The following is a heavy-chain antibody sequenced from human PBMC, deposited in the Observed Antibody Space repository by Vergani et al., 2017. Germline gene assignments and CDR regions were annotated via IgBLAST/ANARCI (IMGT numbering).Heavy chain of an antibody. CDR2: IYHSGST. J-gene: IGHJ4*02. CDR1: GVSFRSADYY. CDR3: ARIGPYFHDSRIDY. Sequence: QVHLQESGPGLVKSSQTLSLTCTVSGVSFRSADYYWSWIRQPPGKGLEWIGYIYHSGSTSYSPSLKSRVSMSVETSKNQFSLNLRSVTAADTAIYYCARIGPYFHDSRIDYWGQGTLVTVSS. D-gene: IGHD3-22*01. V-gene: IGHV4-30-4*08.